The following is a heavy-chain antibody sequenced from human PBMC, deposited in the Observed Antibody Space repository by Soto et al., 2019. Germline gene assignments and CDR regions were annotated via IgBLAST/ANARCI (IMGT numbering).Heavy chain of an antibody. CDR3: ARASTVTTFYFDY. D-gene: IGHD4-17*01. CDR1: GGSISSGGYY. J-gene: IGHJ4*02. CDR2: IYYSGST. Sequence: SETLSLTCTVSGGSISSGGYYWSWIRQHPGKGLEWIGYIYYSGSTYYNPSLKSRVTISVDTSKNQFSLKLSSVIAADTAVYYCARASTVTTFYFDYWGQGTLVTVSS. V-gene: IGHV4-31*03.